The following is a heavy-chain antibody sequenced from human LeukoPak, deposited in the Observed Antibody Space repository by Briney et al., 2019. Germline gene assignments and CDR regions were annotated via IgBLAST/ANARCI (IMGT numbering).Heavy chain of an antibody. CDR2: ISAYNGNT. Sequence: GASVKVSCKASGYTFTSYGISWVRQAPGQGLEWMGWISAYNGNTNYAQKFQGRVTMTRNTSISTAYMELSSLRSEDTAVYYCARSYSYADDYWGQGTLVTVSS. CDR3: ARSYSYADDY. D-gene: IGHD5-18*01. J-gene: IGHJ4*02. V-gene: IGHV1-18*01. CDR1: GYTFTSYG.